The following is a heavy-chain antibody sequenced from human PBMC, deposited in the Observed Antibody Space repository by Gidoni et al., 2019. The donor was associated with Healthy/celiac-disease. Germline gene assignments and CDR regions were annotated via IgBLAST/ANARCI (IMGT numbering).Heavy chain of an antibody. J-gene: IGHJ4*02. CDR3: ANQPEYGGFDY. V-gene: IGHV3-23*01. CDR2: ISGSGGST. CDR1: GLTFSSYA. D-gene: IGHD4-17*01. Sequence: EVQLFESGGGLLQPGGSLILSCADSGLTFSSYAMSWVRQAPGKGLEWVSAISGSGGSTYYADSVKGRFTISRDKSKNTLYLQMNSLRAEDTAVYYCANQPEYGGFDYWGQGTLVTVSS.